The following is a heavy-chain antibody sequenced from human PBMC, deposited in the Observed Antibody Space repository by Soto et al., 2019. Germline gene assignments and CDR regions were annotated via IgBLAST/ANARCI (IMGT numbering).Heavy chain of an antibody. CDR2: IYSGGST. Sequence: GGSLRLSCAASGFTVSGNYMSWVRQAPGKGLEWVSVIYSGGSTYYADSVKGRFTISRDNSKNTLYLQMNSLRAEHTAVYYCARACSGGSCYADAFDIWDQETMVTVSS. D-gene: IGHD2-15*01. CDR1: GFTVSGNY. V-gene: IGHV3-53*01. CDR3: ARACSGGSCYADAFDI. J-gene: IGHJ3*02.